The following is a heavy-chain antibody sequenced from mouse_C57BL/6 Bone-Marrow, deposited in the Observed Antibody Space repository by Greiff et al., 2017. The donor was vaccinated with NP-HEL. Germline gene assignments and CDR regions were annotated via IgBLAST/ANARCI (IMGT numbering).Heavy chain of an antibody. J-gene: IGHJ4*01. V-gene: IGHV5-6*01. CDR3: ARLGGGLLGS. CDR1: GFTFSSYG. D-gene: IGHD2-2*01. CDR2: ISSGGSYT. Sequence: EVMLVESGGDLVKPGGSLKLSCAASGFTFSSYGMSWVRQTPDKRLEWVATISSGGSYTYYLDSVKGRFTISRDNAKNTLYLQMSSLKSEDTAKYYCARLGGGLLGSWGQGTSVTVSS.